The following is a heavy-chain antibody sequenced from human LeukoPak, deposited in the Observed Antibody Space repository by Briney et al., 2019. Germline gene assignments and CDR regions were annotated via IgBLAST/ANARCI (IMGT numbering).Heavy chain of an antibody. J-gene: IGHJ3*02. CDR2: INHSGST. D-gene: IGHD2-2*01. V-gene: IGHV4-34*01. Sequence: SETLSLTCAVYGGSFSGYYWSWIRQPPGKGLGWIGEINHSGSTNYNPSLKSRVTISVDTSKNQFSLKLSSVTAADTAVYYCARPISSAAMGDAFDIWGQGTMVTVSS. CDR1: GGSFSGYY. CDR3: ARPISSAAMGDAFDI.